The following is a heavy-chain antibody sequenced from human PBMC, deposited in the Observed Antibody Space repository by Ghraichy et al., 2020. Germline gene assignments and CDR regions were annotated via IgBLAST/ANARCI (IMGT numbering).Heavy chain of an antibody. CDR3: ARDLDTAWGGYGMDV. Sequence: GGSLRLSCTASGFKFRSSSLNSVRQASGKGLELDTSISSSSSYIYYADSVKGRFTISRDNAKNSLYLQMNSLRAEDTAAYYCARDLDTAWGGYGMDVWGQGTTVTVSS. D-gene: IGHD5-18*01. J-gene: IGHJ6*02. V-gene: IGHV3-21*01. CDR1: GFKFRSSS. CDR2: ISSSSSYI.